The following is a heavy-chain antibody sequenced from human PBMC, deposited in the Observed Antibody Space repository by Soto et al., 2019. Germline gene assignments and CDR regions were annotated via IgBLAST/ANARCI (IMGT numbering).Heavy chain of an antibody. D-gene: IGHD3-3*01. CDR3: ARLLYAFWSGYYPCDY. CDR2: IYPGDSDT. Sequence: GESVKISCKGAGYSFTSYWIGWVRQMPGKGLEWMGIIYPGDSDTRYSPSFQGQVTISADKSISTAYLQWSSLKASDTAMYYCARLLYAFWSGYYPCDYWGHGPLFPVS. V-gene: IGHV5-51*01. CDR1: GYSFTSYW. J-gene: IGHJ4*01.